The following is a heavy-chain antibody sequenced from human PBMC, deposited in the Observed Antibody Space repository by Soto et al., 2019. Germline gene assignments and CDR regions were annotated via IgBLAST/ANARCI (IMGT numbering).Heavy chain of an antibody. CDR2: TRNKANSYTT. CDR1: GFTFSDHY. V-gene: IGHV3-72*01. Sequence: LRLSCAASGFTFSDHYMDWVRQAPGKGLEWVGRTRNKANSYTTEYAASVKGRFTISRDDSKNSLYLQMNSLKTEDTAVYYCARVPSSYDTGDYYYYGMDVWGQGTTVTVSS. J-gene: IGHJ6*02. D-gene: IGHD3-22*01. CDR3: ARVPSSYDTGDYYYYGMDV.